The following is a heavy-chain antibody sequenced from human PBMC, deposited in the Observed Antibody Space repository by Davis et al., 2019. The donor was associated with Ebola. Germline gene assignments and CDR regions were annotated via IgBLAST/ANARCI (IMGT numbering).Heavy chain of an antibody. J-gene: IGHJ6*02. D-gene: IGHD2-15*01. CDR3: ATIYCSGGSCPPGYYYGMDV. Sequence: GESLKISCKVSGYTFSKYLIGWVRQMPGKGLAWMGVIFPGDSDPRYSPSFQGQVIISADKSTTTAYLEWSRLKASDTAIYYCATIYCSGGSCPPGYYYGMDVWGQGTTVTVSS. CDR2: IFPGDSDP. V-gene: IGHV5-51*01. CDR1: GYTFSKYL.